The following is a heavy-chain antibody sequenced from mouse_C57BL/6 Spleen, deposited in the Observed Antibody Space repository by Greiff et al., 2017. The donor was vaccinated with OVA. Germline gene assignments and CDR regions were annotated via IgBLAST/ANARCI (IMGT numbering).Heavy chain of an antibody. CDR1: GFTFSDYG. Sequence: EVMLVESGGGLVKPGGSLKLSCAASGFTFSDYGMHWVRQAPEKGLEWVAYISSGSSTIYYADTVKGRFTISRDNAKNTLFLQMTSLRSEDTAMYYCARLYYYGSSSYWYFDVWGTGTTVTVSS. D-gene: IGHD1-1*01. CDR3: ARLYYYGSSSYWYFDV. CDR2: ISSGSSTI. V-gene: IGHV5-17*01. J-gene: IGHJ1*03.